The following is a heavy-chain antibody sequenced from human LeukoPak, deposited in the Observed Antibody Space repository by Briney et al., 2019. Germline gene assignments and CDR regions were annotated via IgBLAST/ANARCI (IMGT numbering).Heavy chain of an antibody. V-gene: IGHV1-8*01. CDR2: VNPNSGNT. J-gene: IGHJ4*02. CDR1: GYTFTSYD. CDR3: ARGRRDGYNWVY. D-gene: IGHD5-24*01. Sequence: ASVKVSCKASGYTFTSYDINWVRQATGQGLEWMGWVNPNSGNTGYAQKFQGRVTMTRNTSISTAYMELSSLRSEDTAVYYCARGRRDGYNWVYWGQGTLVTVSS.